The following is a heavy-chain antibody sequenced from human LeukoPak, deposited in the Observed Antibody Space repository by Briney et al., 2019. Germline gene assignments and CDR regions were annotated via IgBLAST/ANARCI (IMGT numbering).Heavy chain of an antibody. CDR2: INPNSGGT. D-gene: IGHD3-9*01. V-gene: IGHV1-2*02. CDR1: GYTFTGYY. J-gene: IGHJ5*02. Sequence: GASVKVSCKASGYTFTGYYMHRVRQAPGQGLEWMGWINPNSGGTNYAQKFQGRVTMTRDTSISTAYMELSRLRSDDTAVYYCARDYDILTGYLLFDPWGQGTLVTVSS. CDR3: ARDYDILTGYLLFDP.